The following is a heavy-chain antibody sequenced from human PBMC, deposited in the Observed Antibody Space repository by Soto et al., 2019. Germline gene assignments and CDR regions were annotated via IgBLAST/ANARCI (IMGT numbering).Heavy chain of an antibody. D-gene: IGHD2-2*01. Sequence: VASVKVSCKASGYTFTSYGISWVRQAPGQGLEWMGWISAYNGNTNYAQKLQGRVTMTTDTSTSTAYMELRSLRSDDTAVYYCARVGDCSSNDSDLRGMFDFWGQGALVT. CDR1: GYTFTSYG. J-gene: IGHJ4*02. V-gene: IGHV1-18*01. CDR3: ARVGDCSSNDSDLRGMFDF. CDR2: ISAYNGNT.